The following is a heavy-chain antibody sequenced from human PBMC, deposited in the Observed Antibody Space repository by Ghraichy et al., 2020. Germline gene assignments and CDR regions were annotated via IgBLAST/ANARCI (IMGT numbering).Heavy chain of an antibody. J-gene: IGHJ6*02. CDR3: ARDRVSSPTYVYYYYGMDV. CDR1: GYTFTGYY. V-gene: IGHV1-2*02. D-gene: IGHD2/OR15-2a*01. CDR2: INPNSGGT. Sequence: ASVKVSCKASGYTFTGYYMHWVRQAPGQGLEWMGWINPNSGGTNYAQKFQGRVTMTRDTSISTAYMELSRLRSDDTAVYYCARDRVSSPTYVYYYYGMDVWGQGTTVTVSS.